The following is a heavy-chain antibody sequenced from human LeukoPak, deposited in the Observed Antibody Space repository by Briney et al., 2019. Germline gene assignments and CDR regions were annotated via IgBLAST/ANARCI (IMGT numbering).Heavy chain of an antibody. D-gene: IGHD2-2*01. Sequence: GGSLRLSCAASGFTFSSYSMNWVRQAPGKGLVWVSRINSDGSSTSYADSVKGRFTISRDNAKNTLYLQMNSLRAEDTAVYYCAREGIVVVPAAITAGYSAFDIWGQGTMVAVSS. V-gene: IGHV3-74*01. J-gene: IGHJ3*02. CDR3: AREGIVVVPAAITAGYSAFDI. CDR1: GFTFSSYS. CDR2: INSDGSST.